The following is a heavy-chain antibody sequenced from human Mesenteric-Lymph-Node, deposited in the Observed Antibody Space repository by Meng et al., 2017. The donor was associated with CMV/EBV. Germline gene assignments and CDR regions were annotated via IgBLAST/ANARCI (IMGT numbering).Heavy chain of an antibody. CDR3: AKDLRGYSHDY. Sequence: GESLKISCAASGFTFSSYAMSWVRQAPGKGLEWVSIIYQGDASPHYADSVKGRLTISRDNPKNMVYLQMNSLRAEDTAVYYCAKDLRGYSHDYWGQGTLVTVSS. CDR1: GFTFSSYA. J-gene: IGHJ4*02. D-gene: IGHD5-18*01. CDR2: IYQGDASP. V-gene: IGHV3-23*03.